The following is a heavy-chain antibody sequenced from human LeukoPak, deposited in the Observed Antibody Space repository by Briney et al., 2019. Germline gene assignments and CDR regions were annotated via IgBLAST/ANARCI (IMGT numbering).Heavy chain of an antibody. V-gene: IGHV3-23*01. CDR3: TIQCSGSSCRLPDV. J-gene: IGHJ6*02. CDR1: GFTFSSYA. D-gene: IGHD2-15*01. CDR2: ISESGANT. Sequence: GGSLRLSCAASGFTFSSYAMSWVRQARGKGLEWVSTISESGANTHYAASVKGRFTISRDDSKNTLYVQMSSLRVEDTAIYYCTIQCSGSSCRLPDVWGQGTTVTVSS.